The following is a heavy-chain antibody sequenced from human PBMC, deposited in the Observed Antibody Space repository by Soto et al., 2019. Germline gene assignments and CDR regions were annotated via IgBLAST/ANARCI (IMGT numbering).Heavy chain of an antibody. D-gene: IGHD3-22*01. CDR3: ARDRGSSSGYYPYWFDP. J-gene: IGHJ5*02. CDR1: GGTFSSYA. Sequence: QVQLVQSGAEVKKPGSSVKVSCKASGGTFSSYAITWVRQAPGQGLEWMGGIIPIFGTANYAQKFQGRVTITADESTSTAYMELRSLRSEDTAVYYCARDRGSSSGYYPYWFDPWGQGTLVIVSS. V-gene: IGHV1-69*12. CDR2: IIPIFGTA.